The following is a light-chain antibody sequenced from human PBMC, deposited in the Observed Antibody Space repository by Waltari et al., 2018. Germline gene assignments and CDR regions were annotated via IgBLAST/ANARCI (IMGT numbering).Light chain of an antibody. J-gene: IGLJ2*01. Sequence: QSVLTQPPSASGTPGQRVTISCSGSSSNIGSNFLYWYQQFPGTATKLPFYRKDQRPPGVPDRSSASKSGTSASLASSGLRSEDEAEYYCAAWDDSLTGVVFGGGTKLTVL. CDR1: SSNIGSNF. CDR2: RKD. CDR3: AAWDDSLTGVV. V-gene: IGLV1-47*01.